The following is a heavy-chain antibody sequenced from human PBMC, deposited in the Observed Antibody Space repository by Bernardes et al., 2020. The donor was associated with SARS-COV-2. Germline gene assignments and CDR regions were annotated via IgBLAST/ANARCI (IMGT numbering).Heavy chain of an antibody. CDR1: GGPSMFYH. CDR2: IYYSGSP. D-gene: IGHD2-8*01. CDR3: ERHAKLCTNGVCQTYDYYALDV. Sequence: SQNMPLTCTVSGGPSMFYHLSWIWQLPGKGLEWSGYIYYSGSPNFNPSLKRRVTISIYKSKNQFSLKLSSVTAADTAVYYCERHAKLCTNGVCQTYDYYALDVWGQGTTVTVSS. J-gene: IGHJ6*02. V-gene: IGHV4-59*08.